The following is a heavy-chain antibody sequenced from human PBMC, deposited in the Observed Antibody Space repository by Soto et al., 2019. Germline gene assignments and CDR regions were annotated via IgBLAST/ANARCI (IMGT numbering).Heavy chain of an antibody. D-gene: IGHD1-26*01. J-gene: IGHJ4*02. V-gene: IGHV3-33*01. CDR2: IWYDGSHK. CDR1: GFTFSTYG. CDR3: ARAVGPFDY. Sequence: QVQLVESGGGVVQPGRSLRLSCAASGFTFSTYGMHWVRQAPGTGLEWVAVIWYDGSHKDYADSVKGPFTISRDNSKNTLYLQMNSLRVEDTGVYYCARAVGPFDYWGQGTLVAVSS.